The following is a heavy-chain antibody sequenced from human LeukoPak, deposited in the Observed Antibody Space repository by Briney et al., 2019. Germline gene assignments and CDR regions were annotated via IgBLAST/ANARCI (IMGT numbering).Heavy chain of an antibody. CDR1: GYTFTGYY. D-gene: IGHD1-14*01. CDR3: ARNPSPHYYYMDV. J-gene: IGHJ6*03. V-gene: IGHV1-2*02. Sequence: ASVKVSCKASGYTFTGYYMHWVRQAPGQGLEWMGWINPNSGGTNYAQKFQGRVTMTRDTSISTAYMELSRLRSDDTAVYYCARNPSPHYYYMDVWGKGTTVTVSS. CDR2: INPNSGGT.